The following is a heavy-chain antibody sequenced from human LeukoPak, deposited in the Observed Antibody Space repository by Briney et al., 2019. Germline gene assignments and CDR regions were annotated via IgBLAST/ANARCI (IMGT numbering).Heavy chain of an antibody. CDR3: ARDLWEGPTYFGMDV. CDR1: GFTFSSYA. Sequence: TGGSLRLSCAASGFTFSSYAMHWVRQAPGKGLERVALISYDRNNMYYADSVKGRFTISRDNSKNTLYLQMNSLRVEDTAVYYCARDLWEGPTYFGMDVWGQGTTVAVSS. V-gene: IGHV3-30*04. J-gene: IGHJ6*02. D-gene: IGHD1-26*01. CDR2: ISYDRNNM.